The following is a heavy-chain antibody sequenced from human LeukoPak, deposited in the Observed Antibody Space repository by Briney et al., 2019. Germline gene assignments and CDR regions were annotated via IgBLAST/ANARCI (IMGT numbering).Heavy chain of an antibody. CDR1: GGTFSSYA. V-gene: IGHV1-69*05. J-gene: IGHJ6*03. Sequence: GASVKVSCKASGGTFSSYAISWVRQAPGQGFEWMGGIIPIFGTANYAQKFQGRVTITTDESTSTAYMELSSLRSEDTAVYYCAREVPAAIGNYYYYYMDVWGKGTTVTVSS. CDR2: IIPIFGTA. D-gene: IGHD2-2*02. CDR3: AREVPAAIGNYYYYYMDV.